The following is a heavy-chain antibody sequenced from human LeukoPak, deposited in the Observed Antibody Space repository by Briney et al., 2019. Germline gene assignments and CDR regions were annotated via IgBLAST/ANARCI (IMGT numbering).Heavy chain of an antibody. CDR2: FTGFGASGGGT. D-gene: IGHD3-16*01. CDR3: ARDPDPGDPDF. Sequence: GGSLRLSCATSGFTFSSYAMSWVRQAPGKGLEWVSTFTGFGASGGGTYYADSVTGRFTISRDNSKNTLYLQMNSLRAEDTAVYYCARDPDPGDPDFWGQGTLVTVSS. CDR1: GFTFSSYA. V-gene: IGHV3-23*01. J-gene: IGHJ4*02.